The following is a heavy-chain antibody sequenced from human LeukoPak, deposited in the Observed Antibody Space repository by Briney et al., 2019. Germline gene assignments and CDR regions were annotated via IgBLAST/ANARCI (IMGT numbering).Heavy chain of an antibody. CDR1: GGSISSYY. CDR3: ARVRRYYYGSGSYYDYFDY. D-gene: IGHD3-10*01. V-gene: IGHV4-59*01. Sequence: SETLSLTCTVSGGSISSYYWSWIRQPPGKGLKWIGYIYYSGSTNYNPSLTSRVTISVDTSKNQFSLKLSSVTAADTAVYYCARVRRYYYGSGSYYDYFDYWGQGTLVTVSS. CDR2: IYYSGST. J-gene: IGHJ4*02.